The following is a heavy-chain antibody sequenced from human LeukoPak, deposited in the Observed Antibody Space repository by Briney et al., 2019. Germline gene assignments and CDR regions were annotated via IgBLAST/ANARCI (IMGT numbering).Heavy chain of an antibody. CDR2: IYHSGST. J-gene: IGHJ4*02. V-gene: IGHV4-30-2*01. D-gene: IGHD4-17*01. CDR3: ASLTTVSVSLDY. CDR1: GGSISSGGYS. Sequence: SETLSLTCAVSGGSISSGGYSWSWIRQPPGKGLEWIGYIYHSGSTYYNPSLKSRVTISVDRSKNQFSLKLSSVTAADTAVYYCASLTTVSVSLDYWGQGTLVTVSS.